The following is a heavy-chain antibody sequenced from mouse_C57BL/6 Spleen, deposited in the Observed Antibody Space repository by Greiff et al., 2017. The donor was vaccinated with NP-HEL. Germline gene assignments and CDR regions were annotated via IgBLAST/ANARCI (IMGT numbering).Heavy chain of an antibody. Sequence: EVKLQESGAELVRPGASVKLSCTASGFNIKDDYMHWVKQRPEQGLEWIGWIDPENGDTEYASKFQGKATITADTSSNTAYLQLSSLTSEDTAVYYCTYNYYGSSYVFAYWGQGTLVTVSA. V-gene: IGHV14-4*01. D-gene: IGHD1-1*01. J-gene: IGHJ3*01. CDR1: GFNIKDDY. CDR2: IDPENGDT. CDR3: TYNYYGSSYVFAY.